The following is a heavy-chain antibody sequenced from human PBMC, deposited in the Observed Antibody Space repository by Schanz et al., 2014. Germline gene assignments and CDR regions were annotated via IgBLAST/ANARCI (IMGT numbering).Heavy chain of an antibody. D-gene: IGHD2-2*01. J-gene: IGHJ4*02. CDR2: MSYDGSIK. V-gene: IGHV3-33*06. CDR1: GFTFSSYG. CDR3: AKDSTHIDIVLVPTAIDY. Sequence: VQLVESGGGFVQPGGSLGLSCAASGFTFSSYGMHWVRQAPGKGLEWVAAMSYDGSIKYYADSVKGRFTISRDNSKNTLYLQMNSLRAEDTAVYYCAKDSTHIDIVLVPTAIDYWGQGTLVTVSS.